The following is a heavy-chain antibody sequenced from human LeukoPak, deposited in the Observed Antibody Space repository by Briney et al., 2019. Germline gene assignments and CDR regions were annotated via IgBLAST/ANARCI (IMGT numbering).Heavy chain of an antibody. CDR1: GYTFTSYG. V-gene: IGHV1-18*01. D-gene: IGHD6-13*01. CDR2: ISAYNGNT. J-gene: IGHJ4*02. Sequence: ASVKVSCKASGYTFTSYGISWVRQAPGQGLEWMGWISAYNGNTNYAQKLQGRVTMTTDTSTSTAYMELRSLRSDDTAVYYCARDLWQQLDTPPFDYWGQGTLVTVSS. CDR3: ARDLWQQLDTPPFDY.